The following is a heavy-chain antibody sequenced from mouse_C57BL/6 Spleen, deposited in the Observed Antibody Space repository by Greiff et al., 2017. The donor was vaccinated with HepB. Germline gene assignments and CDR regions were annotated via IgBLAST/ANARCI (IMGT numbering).Heavy chain of an antibody. CDR3: ARLGNYGGGYYFDY. V-gene: IGHV3-6*01. CDR1: GYSITSGYY. J-gene: IGHJ2*01. CDR2: ISYDGSN. Sequence: VQLQQSGPGLVKPSQSLSLTCSVTGYSITSGYYWNWIRQFPGNKLEWMGYISYDGSNNYNPSLKNRISITRDTSKNQFFLKLNSVTTEDTATYYCARLGNYGGGYYFDYWGQGTTLTVSS. D-gene: IGHD2-1*01.